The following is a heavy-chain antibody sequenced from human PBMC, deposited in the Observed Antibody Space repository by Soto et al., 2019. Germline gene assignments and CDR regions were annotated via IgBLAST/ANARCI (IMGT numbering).Heavy chain of an antibody. Sequence: EVPLVESGGDIVQPGGSLRLSCAASGFTFSSYWMYWVRQAPGKGLVWVSRINSDGSDARYADFVKGRFTISRDNAKETLYLQMNSLGVVDTAVYYCVRAVDYWGQGTLVTVSS. CDR3: VRAVDY. D-gene: IGHD4-17*01. CDR1: GFTFSSYW. J-gene: IGHJ4*02. V-gene: IGHV3-74*01. CDR2: INSDGSDA.